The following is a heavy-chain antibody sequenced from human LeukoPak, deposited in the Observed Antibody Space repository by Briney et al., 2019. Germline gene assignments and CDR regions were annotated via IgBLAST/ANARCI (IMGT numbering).Heavy chain of an antibody. V-gene: IGHV3-23*01. CDR1: GFTFSSYS. Sequence: GGSLRLSCAASGFTFSSYSMNWVRQAPGKGLDWVSTISASGDRTYYADSVRGRSTISRDDSKNTLYLQLNSLRAEDTALYYCAKDLQFGIVGTSGGQGTLVTVSS. J-gene: IGHJ4*02. D-gene: IGHD1-26*01. CDR3: AKDLQFGIVGTS. CDR2: ISASGDRT.